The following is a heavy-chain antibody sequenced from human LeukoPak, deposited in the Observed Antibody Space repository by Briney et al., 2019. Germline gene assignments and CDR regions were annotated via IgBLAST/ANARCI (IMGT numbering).Heavy chain of an antibody. D-gene: IGHD1-26*01. Sequence: SETLSLTCTVSGGSISSSNWWSWVRQPPGKGLEWIGEIYHSGSTNYNPSLKSRVTISVDKSKNQFSLKLSSVTAADTAVYYCARGGGSYYYYYMDVWGKGTTVTVSS. CDR1: GGSISSSNW. V-gene: IGHV4-4*02. J-gene: IGHJ6*03. CDR2: IYHSGST. CDR3: ARGGGSYYYYYMDV.